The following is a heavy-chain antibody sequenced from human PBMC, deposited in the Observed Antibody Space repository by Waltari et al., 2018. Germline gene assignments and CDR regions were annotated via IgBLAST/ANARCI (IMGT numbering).Heavy chain of an antibody. CDR3: ARSLVGATTPFDY. Sequence: QLQLQESGPGLVKPSETLSLTCTVSGGSISSSSYYWGWIRQPPGKGLEWIGSIHYSGDPYYNPALKSRVTISVDTSKNQCSLKLSSVTAADTAVYYCARSLVGATTPFDYWGQGTLVTVSS. J-gene: IGHJ4*02. D-gene: IGHD1-26*01. CDR2: IHYSGDP. V-gene: IGHV4-39*01. CDR1: GGSISSSSYY.